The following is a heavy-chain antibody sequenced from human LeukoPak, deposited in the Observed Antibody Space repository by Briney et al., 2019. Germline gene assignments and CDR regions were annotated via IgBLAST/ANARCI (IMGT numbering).Heavy chain of an antibody. CDR1: GGSISSYY. V-gene: IGHV4-59*08. CDR3: ATRGYYDSSGYYYFFDY. Sequence: SETLSLTCTVSGGSISSYYRSWIRQPPGKGLEWIGYIYYSGSTNYNPSLKSRVSISVDTSKNQFSLKLSSVTAADTAVYYCATRGYYDSSGYYYFFDYWGQGTLVTVSS. CDR2: IYYSGST. J-gene: IGHJ4*02. D-gene: IGHD3-22*01.